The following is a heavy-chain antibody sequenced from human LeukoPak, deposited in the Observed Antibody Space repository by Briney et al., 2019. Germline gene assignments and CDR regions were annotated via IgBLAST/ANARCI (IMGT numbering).Heavy chain of an antibody. J-gene: IGHJ4*02. CDR3: AKNFVDTAMTYFGY. V-gene: IGHV3-30*02. CDR2: IRNGGSNK. CDR1: GFTFSSYG. D-gene: IGHD5-18*01. Sequence: PGGPLLLCAASSGFTFSSYGMRGVRQAPGKGLEWVAFIRNGGSNKYYADSVKGRFTISRDNFKNTLYLQINSLRAEDTAVYYCAKNFVDTAMTYFGYWGQGSLVTVAS.